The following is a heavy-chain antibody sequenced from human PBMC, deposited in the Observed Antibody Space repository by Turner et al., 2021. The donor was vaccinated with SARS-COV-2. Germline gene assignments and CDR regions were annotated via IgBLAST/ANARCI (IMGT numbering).Heavy chain of an antibody. J-gene: IGHJ4*02. CDR2: ISYDGSNK. CDR1: GFTFSSYG. CDR3: AKQLGLYSNPMYYFDY. D-gene: IGHD4-4*01. V-gene: IGHV3-30*18. Sequence: QVQLVESGGGVVQPGRSLRLSCAASGFTFSSYGMHWDRQAPGKGLEWVAVISYDGSNKYYADSVKGRFTISRDNSKNTLYLQMNSLRAEDTAVYYCAKQLGLYSNPMYYFDYWGQGTLVTVSS.